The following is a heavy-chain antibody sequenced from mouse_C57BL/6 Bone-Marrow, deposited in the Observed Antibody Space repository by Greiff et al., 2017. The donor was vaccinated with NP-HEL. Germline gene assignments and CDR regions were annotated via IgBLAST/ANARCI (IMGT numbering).Heavy chain of an antibody. J-gene: IGHJ4*01. CDR1: GYSFTGYF. Sequence: EVKLQESGPELVKPGASVKISCKASGYSFTGYFMNWVKQSHGKSLEWIGRINPYNGDTFYNQKFKGKATLTVDKSSSTAHMELLSLTSEDFAVYYCARSHYYGSRRYYYAMDYWGQGTSVTVSS. D-gene: IGHD1-1*01. V-gene: IGHV1-37*01. CDR3: ARSHYYGSRRYYYAMDY. CDR2: INPYNGDT.